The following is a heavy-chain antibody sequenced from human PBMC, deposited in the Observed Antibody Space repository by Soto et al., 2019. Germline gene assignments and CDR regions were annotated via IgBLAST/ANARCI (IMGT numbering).Heavy chain of an antibody. J-gene: IGHJ3*02. CDR1: GFTFSSYA. V-gene: IGHV3-23*01. CDR3: AKREDIVVVVAADDAFDI. D-gene: IGHD2-15*01. Sequence: GGSLRLSCAASGFTFSSYAMSWVRQAPGKGLEWVSAISGSGGSTYYADSVKGRFTISRDNSKNTLYLQMNSVRDEDTAVYYCAKREDIVVVVAADDAFDIWGQGTMVTVSS. CDR2: ISGSGGST.